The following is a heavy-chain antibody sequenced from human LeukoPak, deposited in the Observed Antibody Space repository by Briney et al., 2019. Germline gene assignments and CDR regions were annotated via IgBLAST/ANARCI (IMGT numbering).Heavy chain of an antibody. CDR3: ARHEAYCGGDCYGVYYYYYNGMDV. CDR1: GGSISSYY. J-gene: IGHJ6*02. D-gene: IGHD2-21*02. Sequence: SETLSLTCTVSGGSISSYYWSWIRQPPGKGLEWIGYIYYSGSTNYNPSLKSRVTISVDTSKNQFSLKLSSVTAADTAVYYCARHEAYCGGDCYGVYYYYYNGMDVWGQGTTVTVSS. V-gene: IGHV4-59*01. CDR2: IYYSGST.